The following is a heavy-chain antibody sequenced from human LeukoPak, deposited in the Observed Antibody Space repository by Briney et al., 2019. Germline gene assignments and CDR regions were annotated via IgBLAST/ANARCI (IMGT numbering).Heavy chain of an antibody. J-gene: IGHJ4*02. Sequence: GGSLRLSCAASGFTFSSYSMNWVRQAPGKGLEWVSSISSSSSYMYYADSVKGRFTISRDNAKNSLYLQMNSLRAEDTAVYYCARARNDYGDYVGYWGQGTLVTVSS. CDR1: GFTFSSYS. D-gene: IGHD4-17*01. CDR2: ISSSSSYM. V-gene: IGHV3-21*01. CDR3: ARARNDYGDYVGY.